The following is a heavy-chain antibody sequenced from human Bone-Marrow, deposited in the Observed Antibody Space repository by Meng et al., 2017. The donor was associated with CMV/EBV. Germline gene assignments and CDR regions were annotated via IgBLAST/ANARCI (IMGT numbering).Heavy chain of an antibody. Sequence: ASVQGSCKAPEYTFTSYDINWVRQATGQGLEWMGWMNPNSGNTGYAQKFQGRVTMTRNTSISTANMELSRQRSRDRAVYYCAICVGMALLSFGGPAWFDPWGQGTLVTVSS. J-gene: IGHJ5*02. CDR2: MNPNSGNT. CDR1: EYTFTSYD. V-gene: IGHV1-8*01. D-gene: IGHD3-16*01. CDR3: AICVGMALLSFGGPAWFDP.